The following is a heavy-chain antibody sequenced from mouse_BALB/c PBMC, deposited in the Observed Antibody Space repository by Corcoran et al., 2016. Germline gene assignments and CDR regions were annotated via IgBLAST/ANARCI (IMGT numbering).Heavy chain of an antibody. J-gene: IGHJ4*01. D-gene: IGHD2-1*01. Sequence: EVQLQQSGPELVKPGASVKMSCKASGYTFTSYVMHWVKQKPGQGLEWIGYINPYNDGTKYNEKFKGKATLTSDKSSNTAYMELSSLTSEDSAVYYCARVYGNYAMDYWGQGTSVTVSS. CDR2: INPYNDGT. CDR1: GYTFTSYV. CDR3: ARVYGNYAMDY. V-gene: IGHV1S136*01.